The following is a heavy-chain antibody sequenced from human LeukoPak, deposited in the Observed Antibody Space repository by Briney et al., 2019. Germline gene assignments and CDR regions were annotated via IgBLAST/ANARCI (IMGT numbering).Heavy chain of an antibody. D-gene: IGHD2-2*01. J-gene: IGHJ4*02. CDR3: ARDYCSSTSCLFDY. V-gene: IGHV1-2*06. CDR2: INPNSGDT. Sequence: ASVKVSCKASGYTFTGYHMHWVRQAPGQGLEWMGRINPNSGDTNYAQKFQGRVTMTRDTSISTAYMELSRLRSDGTAVYYCARDYCSSTSCLFDYWGQGTLVTVSS. CDR1: GYTFTGYH.